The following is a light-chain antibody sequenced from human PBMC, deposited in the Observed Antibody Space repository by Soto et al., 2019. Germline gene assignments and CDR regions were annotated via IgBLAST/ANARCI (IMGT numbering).Light chain of an antibody. J-gene: IGKJ2*01. Sequence: EIVLTQSPGTLSLSPGEGATLSCRTRQSVNNTYIAWYQQKPGQAPRLLIFGASSRATGIPDRFSGSGSGTDFTLTISRLEPEDFAVYYCQLYDKSFPTYTFGPGTNLEIK. CDR2: GAS. V-gene: IGKV3-20*01. CDR3: QLYDKSFPTYT. CDR1: QSVNNTY.